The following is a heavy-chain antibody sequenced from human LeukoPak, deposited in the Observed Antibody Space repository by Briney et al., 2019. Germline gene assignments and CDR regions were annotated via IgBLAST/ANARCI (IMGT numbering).Heavy chain of an antibody. D-gene: IGHD6-13*01. V-gene: IGHV3-21*01. CDR1: GFTFSAYN. CDR2: ITTSSSYM. CDR3: AREEGAAGGGKHFDY. J-gene: IGHJ4*02. Sequence: PGGSLRLSCAASGFTFSAYNMNWVRRTPGKGLEWVSSITTSSSYMFYADSVRGRFTISRDNAKNSLYLQMNSLRAEDTAVYYCAREEGAAGGGKHFDYWGQGTLVTVSS.